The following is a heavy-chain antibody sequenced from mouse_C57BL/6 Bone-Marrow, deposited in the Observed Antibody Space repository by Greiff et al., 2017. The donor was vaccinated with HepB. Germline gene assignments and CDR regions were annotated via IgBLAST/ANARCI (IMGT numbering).Heavy chain of an antibody. J-gene: IGHJ2*01. D-gene: IGHD1-3*01. V-gene: IGHV1-4*01. CDR1: GYTFTSYT. Sequence: VKLMESGAELARPGASVKMSCKASGYTFTSYTMHWVKQRPGQGLEWIGYINPSSGYTKYNQKFKDKATLTADKSSSTAYMQLSSLTSEDSAVYYCAIHNYYFDYWGQGTTLTVSS. CDR2: INPSSGYT. CDR3: AIHNYYFDY.